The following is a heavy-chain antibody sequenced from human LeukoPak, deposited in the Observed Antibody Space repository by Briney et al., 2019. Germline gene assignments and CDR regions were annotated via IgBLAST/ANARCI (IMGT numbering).Heavy chain of an antibody. CDR2: IYTSGST. D-gene: IGHD1-1*01. CDR1: GGSISSYY. V-gene: IGHV4-4*07. J-gene: IGHJ6*02. CDR3: ARDRNTGTEGGRDYYGMDV. Sequence: SETLSLTYTVSGGSISSYYWSWIRQPAGKGLEWIGRIYTSGSTNYNPSLKSRVTISVDTSKNQFSLKLSSVTAADTAVYYCARDRNTGTEGGRDYYGMDVWGQGTTVTVSS.